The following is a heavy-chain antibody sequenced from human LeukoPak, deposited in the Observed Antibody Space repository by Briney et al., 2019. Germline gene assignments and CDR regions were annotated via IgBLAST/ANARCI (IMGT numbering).Heavy chain of an antibody. Sequence: GGSLRLSCAASGFTFSRYGMSWVRQAPGKGLEWVSAISGSGGSTFYADSVKGRFTISRDNSKNTLYLQMNSLRAEDTAVYYCAKESGGEGETIELFDYWGQGTLVTVSS. CDR3: AKESGGEGETIELFDY. J-gene: IGHJ4*02. CDR2: ISGSGGST. CDR1: GFTFSRYG. V-gene: IGHV3-23*01. D-gene: IGHD1-7*01.